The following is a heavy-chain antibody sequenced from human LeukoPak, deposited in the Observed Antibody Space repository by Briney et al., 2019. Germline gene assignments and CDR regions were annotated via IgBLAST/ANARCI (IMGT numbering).Heavy chain of an antibody. CDR3: QSRFLEWLPDY. CDR2: IYDSGST. V-gene: IGHV4-39*01. J-gene: IGHJ4*02. D-gene: IGHD3-3*01. CDR1: GGSISSNNYF. Sequence: SETLSLTCTVSGGSISSNNYFWGWIRQPPGKGLEWIGSIYDSGSTYYNPSLKSRVTISVDTSKNQFSLKLNSVTAADTAMYYCQSRFLEWLPDYWGQGTLVTVSS.